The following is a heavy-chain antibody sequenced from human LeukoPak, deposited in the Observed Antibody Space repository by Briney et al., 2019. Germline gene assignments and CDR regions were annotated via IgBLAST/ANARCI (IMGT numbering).Heavy chain of an antibody. CDR1: GGSFSGYF. Sequence: PSETLSLTCAVYGGSFSGYFWSWIRQPPGKGLEWIGEINHSGSTNYNPSLKSRVTISVDTSKNQFSLKLSSVTAADTAVYYCATCRYCSRSSEFAPWGQGTLVTVSS. D-gene: IGHD2-2*01. V-gene: IGHV4-34*01. CDR3: ATCRYCSRSSEFAP. CDR2: INHSGST. J-gene: IGHJ5*02.